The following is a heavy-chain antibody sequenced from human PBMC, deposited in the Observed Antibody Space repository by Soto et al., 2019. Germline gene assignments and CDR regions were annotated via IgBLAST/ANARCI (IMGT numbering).Heavy chain of an antibody. J-gene: IGHJ6*02. V-gene: IGHV3-30-3*01. CDR3: ARDRAPGAYYYYYYGMDV. CDR1: GFTFSSYA. CDR2: ISYDGSNK. Sequence: GGSLRLSCAASGFTFSSYAMHWVRQAPGKGLEWVAVISYDGSNKYYADSVKGRFTISRDNSKNTLYLQMNSLRAEDTAVYYCARDRAPGAYYYYYYGMDVWGQGTTVTVSS. D-gene: IGHD1-1*01.